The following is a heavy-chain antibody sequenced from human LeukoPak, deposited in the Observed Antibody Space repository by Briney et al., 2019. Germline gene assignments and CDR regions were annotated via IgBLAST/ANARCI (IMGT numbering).Heavy chain of an antibody. CDR1: GFTFSDYY. J-gene: IGHJ4*02. D-gene: IGHD4-17*01. CDR3: ATEETTLDYFDY. Sequence: GGSLRLSCAASGFTFSDYYMSWIRQAPGKGLEWVSYISSSGSTIYYADSVKGRFTISRDNAKNSLYLQMSSLRAEDTAVYYCATEETTLDYFDYWGQGTLVTVSS. CDR2: ISSSGSTI. V-gene: IGHV3-11*01.